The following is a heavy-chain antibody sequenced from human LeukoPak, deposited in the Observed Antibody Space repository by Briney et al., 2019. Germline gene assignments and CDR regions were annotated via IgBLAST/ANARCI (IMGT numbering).Heavy chain of an antibody. CDR1: GFTFSVSA. J-gene: IGHJ4*02. D-gene: IGHD6-6*01. CDR3: TYTSSSGVVY. Sequence: GGSLRLSCAASGFTFSVSAMYWVRQASGKGPEWVGRIRNKANNYATANAASLKGRFTISRDDSKNTAYLQMNSLETEDTAMYYCTYTSSSGVVYWGQGTLVTVSS. CDR2: IRNKANNYAT. V-gene: IGHV3-73*01.